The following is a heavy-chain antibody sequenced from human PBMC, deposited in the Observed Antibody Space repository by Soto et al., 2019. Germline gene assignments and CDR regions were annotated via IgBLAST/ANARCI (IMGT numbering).Heavy chain of an antibody. CDR3: ARAMGMITFGGVIVPPLTYFDF. V-gene: IGHV1-46*01. Sequence: ASVKVSCKASGYTFTRYYLHWVRQAPGQGLEWMGIINPSGGSTSYAQKFQGRVSMTRDTSTSTVYMELSSLRSEDTAVYYCARAMGMITFGGVIVPPLTYFDFCGQGTMVPVSS. J-gene: IGHJ4*02. CDR1: GYTFTRYY. CDR2: INPSGGST. D-gene: IGHD3-16*02.